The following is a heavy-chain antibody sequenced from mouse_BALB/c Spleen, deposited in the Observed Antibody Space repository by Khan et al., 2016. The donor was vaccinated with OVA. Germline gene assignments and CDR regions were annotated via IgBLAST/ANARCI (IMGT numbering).Heavy chain of an antibody. V-gene: IGHV9-4*02. D-gene: IGHD2-14*01. CDR3: ASGGAAYYRNDGGAMEY. Sequence: QIQLVQSGPELKKPGETVRISCKASGYTFTTAGMQWVQKMPGKGLKWIGWINTHSGVPKYAEDFKGRFAFSLETSASTAYLQITNLKNEDTATYFCASGGAAYYRNDGGAMEYWGQGTSVTVSS. CDR2: INTHSGVP. J-gene: IGHJ4*01. CDR1: GYTFTTAG.